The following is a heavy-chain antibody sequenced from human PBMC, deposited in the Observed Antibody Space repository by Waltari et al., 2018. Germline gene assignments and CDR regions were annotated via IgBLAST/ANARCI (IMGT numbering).Heavy chain of an antibody. CDR1: GFTFSTYW. CDR2: VNQEGSWK. CDR3: TRVLQGARIYSVNY. D-gene: IGHD3-10*01. Sequence: EVQLVESGGGLVQPGGSLRLSCAGSGFTFSTYWMSWVRQAPGDGLGGGANVNQEGSWKYDVDSVKGRFTISRDNAKNSLYLQMNSLRAEDTALYYCTRVLQGARIYSVNYWGQGTLVTVSS. J-gene: IGHJ4*02. V-gene: IGHV3-7*04.